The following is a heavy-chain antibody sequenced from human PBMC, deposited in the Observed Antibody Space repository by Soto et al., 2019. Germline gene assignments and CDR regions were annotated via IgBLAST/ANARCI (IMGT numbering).Heavy chain of an antibody. V-gene: IGHV4-30-4*01. CDR3: ARDRYSGYDFAL. J-gene: IGHJ5*02. Sequence: QVQLRESGPGLVKPSQTLLLTCSVSGASIAGGSYYWSLLRQPPGKGLEWIGYIPSRGRPFYHPSLASRSTMYPDTSKNQLSLQVTSVTAADTAVYYCARDRYSGYDFALWGQGTLVTVAS. CDR2: IPSRGRP. CDR1: GASIAGGSYY. D-gene: IGHD5-12*01.